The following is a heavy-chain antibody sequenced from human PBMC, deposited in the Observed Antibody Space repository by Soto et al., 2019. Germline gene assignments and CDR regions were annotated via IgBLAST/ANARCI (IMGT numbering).Heavy chain of an antibody. CDR3: ARELGYCSSTSCYNSNYYGMDV. J-gene: IGHJ6*02. CDR1: GYTFTSYY. V-gene: IGHV1-46*01. Sequence: GXSVKVSCKASGYTFTSYYMHWVRQAPGQGLEWMGIINPSGGSTSYAQKFQGRVTMTRDTSTSTVYMELSSLRSEDTAVYYCARELGYCSSTSCYNSNYYGMDVWGQGTTVTASS. D-gene: IGHD2-2*02. CDR2: INPSGGST.